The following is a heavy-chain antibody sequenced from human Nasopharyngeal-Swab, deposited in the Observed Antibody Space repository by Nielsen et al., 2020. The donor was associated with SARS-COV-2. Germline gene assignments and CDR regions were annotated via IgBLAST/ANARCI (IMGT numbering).Heavy chain of an antibody. Sequence: GALKISCVASGFSFSDSGIHWVRQGFGKGLEWVGRIRTKPNSYETTYAASVKGRFTISRDDSKNTAYLQMDSLETDDTAIYYCTKTPAYSSSWWDAFDVWGQGTMVTVSS. CDR1: GFSFSDSG. D-gene: IGHD6-13*01. V-gene: IGHV3-73*01. CDR2: IRTKPNSYET. CDR3: TKTPAYSSSWWDAFDV. J-gene: IGHJ3*01.